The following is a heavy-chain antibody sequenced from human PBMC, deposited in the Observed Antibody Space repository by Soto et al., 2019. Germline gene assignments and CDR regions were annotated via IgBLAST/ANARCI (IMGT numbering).Heavy chain of an antibody. CDR3: ARDLTSYGMDV. Sequence: QVQLQESGPGLVKPSQTLSLTCTVSGGSINSGGYYWSWIRQHPGKGLEWIGYIYYSGSTYYNPSLKSRVTISEDTSKNQFSLKLSSVTAADTAVYYCARDLTSYGMDVWGQGTTVTVSS. V-gene: IGHV4-31*03. CDR2: IYYSGST. D-gene: IGHD3-9*01. J-gene: IGHJ6*02. CDR1: GGSINSGGYY.